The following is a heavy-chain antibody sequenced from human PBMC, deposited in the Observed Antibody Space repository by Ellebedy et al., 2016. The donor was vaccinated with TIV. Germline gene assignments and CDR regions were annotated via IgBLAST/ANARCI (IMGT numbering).Heavy chain of an antibody. Sequence: PGGSLRPSCAASGFTFSSYAMHWVRQAPGKGLEWVTVISYDGGDEYYADSVKGRFTISRDNSKNTLYLQMNSLRAEDTAVYYCARDRETWFGDPTGLDYWGQGTLVTVSS. CDR3: ARDRETWFGDPTGLDY. J-gene: IGHJ4*02. CDR1: GFTFSSYA. V-gene: IGHV3-30-3*01. CDR2: ISYDGGDE. D-gene: IGHD3-10*01.